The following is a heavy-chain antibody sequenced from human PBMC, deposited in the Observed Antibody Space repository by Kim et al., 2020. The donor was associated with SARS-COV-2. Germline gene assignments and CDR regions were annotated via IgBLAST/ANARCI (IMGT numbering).Heavy chain of an antibody. D-gene: IGHD5-18*01. Sequence: GESLKISCKGSGYSFTSYWISWVRQMPGKGLEWMGKIDPSGSYTYYSPSFQGNVTISVDKSISTAYLQWSSLKASDTAMYYCARQRDTAMADWWGQGTV. J-gene: IGHJ4*02. CDR1: GYSFTSYW. V-gene: IGHV5-10-1*01. CDR3: ARQRDTAMADW. CDR2: IDPSGSYT.